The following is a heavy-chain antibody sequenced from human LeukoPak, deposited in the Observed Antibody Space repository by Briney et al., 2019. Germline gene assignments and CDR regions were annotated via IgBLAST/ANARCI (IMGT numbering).Heavy chain of an antibody. Sequence: PGGSLRLSCAASGFTFSSYAMHWVRQAPGKGPEWVTFIRYDGTNKYYADSVKGRFTISRDNSKNTLYLQLNSLKTEDTAMYYCATGGGTYDYWGQGTLVTVSS. D-gene: IGHD3-16*01. CDR3: ATGGGTYDY. CDR1: GFTFSSYA. J-gene: IGHJ4*02. V-gene: IGHV3-30*02. CDR2: IRYDGTNK.